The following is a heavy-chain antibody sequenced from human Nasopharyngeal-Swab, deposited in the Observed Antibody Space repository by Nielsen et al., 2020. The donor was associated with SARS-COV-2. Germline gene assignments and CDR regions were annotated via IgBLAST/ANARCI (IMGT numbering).Heavy chain of an antibody. V-gene: IGHV3-23*01. CDR2: ISGSGGST. CDR3: AKDATRMIVVVITVLAFDI. Sequence: GEALKISCAASGFTFCSYAMSWVRQAPGKGLEWVSAISGSGGSTYYADSVKGRFTISRDNSKNTLYLQMNSLRAEDTAVYYCAKDATRMIVVVITVLAFDIWGQGTMVTVSS. D-gene: IGHD3-22*01. CDR1: GFTFCSYA. J-gene: IGHJ3*02.